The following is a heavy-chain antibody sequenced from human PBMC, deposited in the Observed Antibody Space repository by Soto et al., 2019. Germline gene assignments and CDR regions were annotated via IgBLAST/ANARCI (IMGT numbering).Heavy chain of an antibody. D-gene: IGHD2-2*01. V-gene: IGHV1-8*01. CDR1: GYTFTSYD. Sequence: ASVKVSCKASGYTFTSYDINWVRQATGQGLEWMGWMNPNSGNTGYAQKFQGRVTMTRNTSISTAYMELSSLRSEDTAVYYCARAVVPAALVDYWGQGTLVTVSS. CDR2: MNPNSGNT. CDR3: ARAVVPAALVDY. J-gene: IGHJ4*02.